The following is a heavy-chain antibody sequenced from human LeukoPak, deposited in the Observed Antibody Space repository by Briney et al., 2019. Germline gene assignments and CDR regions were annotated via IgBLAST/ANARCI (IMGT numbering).Heavy chain of an antibody. CDR3: ARARGSYDLFDY. J-gene: IGHJ4*02. D-gene: IGHD1-26*01. CDR1: GFIFSSYW. CDR2: INTDGRST. V-gene: IGHV3-74*01. Sequence: GGSLRLSCAASGFIFSSYWMQWVRQAPGKGPVWVSRINTDGRSTSYADSVKGRFTISRDNAKNTLYLQMNSLRAEDTAVYYCARARGSYDLFDYWGQGTLVTVSS.